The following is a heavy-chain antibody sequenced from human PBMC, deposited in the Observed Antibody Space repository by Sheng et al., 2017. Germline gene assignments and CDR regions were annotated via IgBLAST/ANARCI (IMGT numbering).Heavy chain of an antibody. J-gene: IGHJ4*02. Sequence: QVQLVESGGGVVQPGRSLRLSCAASGFTFSSYAMHWVRQAPGKGLEWVAVISYDGSNKYYADSVKGRFTISRDNSKNTLYLQMNSLRAEDTAVYYCARAWVDWLVGDYWGQGTLVT. CDR1: GFTFSSYA. CDR3: ARAWVDWLVGDY. D-gene: IGHD3-9*01. CDR2: ISYDGSNK. V-gene: IGHV3-30*01.